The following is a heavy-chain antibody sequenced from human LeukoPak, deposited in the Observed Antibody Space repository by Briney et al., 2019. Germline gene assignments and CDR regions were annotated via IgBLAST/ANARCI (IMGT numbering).Heavy chain of an antibody. V-gene: IGHV4-4*07. CDR1: GGSISGYF. D-gene: IGHD6-6*01. Sequence: SETLSLTCTVSGGSISGYFWSWVRQPAGKGLEWIGRIHDNGDSNHNPSPKSRVTMALDTSRNQVSLKLSSVTAADTAVYYCAREYSTSSTSFDFWGQGTLVTVSS. CDR2: IHDNGDS. CDR3: AREYSTSSTSFDF. J-gene: IGHJ4*02.